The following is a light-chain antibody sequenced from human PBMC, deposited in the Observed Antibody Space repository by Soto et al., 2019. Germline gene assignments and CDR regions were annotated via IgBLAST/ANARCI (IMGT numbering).Light chain of an antibody. V-gene: IGLV1-40*01. CDR2: GNS. J-gene: IGLJ3*02. CDR3: QSYDSSLSGWV. Sequence: QSVLTQQPSVSGAPGQRVTISCTESSSNIGAGYDVHWYQQLPGTAPKLLIYGNSNRPSGVPDRFSGSKSGTSASLAITGLQAEDEADYYCQSYDSSLSGWVFGGGTKVTVL. CDR1: SSNIGAGYD.